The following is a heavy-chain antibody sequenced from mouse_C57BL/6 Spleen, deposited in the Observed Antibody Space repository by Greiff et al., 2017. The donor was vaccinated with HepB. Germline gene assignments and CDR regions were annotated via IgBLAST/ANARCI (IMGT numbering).Heavy chain of an antibody. D-gene: IGHD1-1*01. CDR1: GYSITSGYY. Sequence: ESGPGLVKPSQSLSLTCSVTGYSITSGYYWNWIRQFPGNKLEWMGYISYDGSNNYNPSLKNRISITRDTSKNQFFLKLNSVTTEDTATYYCAREVYGSSDWYFDVWGTGTTVTVSS. CDR2: ISYDGSN. CDR3: AREVYGSSDWYFDV. V-gene: IGHV3-6*01. J-gene: IGHJ1*03.